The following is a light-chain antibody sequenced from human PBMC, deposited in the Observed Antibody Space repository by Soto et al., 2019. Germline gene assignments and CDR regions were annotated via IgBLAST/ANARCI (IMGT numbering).Light chain of an antibody. CDR2: GAS. CDR1: QRVSSNF. CDR3: QQYGTSPVT. Sequence: EIVLTQSPGTLSLSPGERATLSCRASQRVSSNFLAWYQQKPGQAPRLRIYGASSRATGIPDRFSGSGSGTDVTLTISRLEPEDFAVYYCQQYGTSPVTFGGGTKVEIK. J-gene: IGKJ4*01. V-gene: IGKV3-20*01.